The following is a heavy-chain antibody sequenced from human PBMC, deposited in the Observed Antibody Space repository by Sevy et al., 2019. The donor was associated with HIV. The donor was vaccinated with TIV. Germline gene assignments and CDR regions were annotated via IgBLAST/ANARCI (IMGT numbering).Heavy chain of an antibody. CDR1: GDSINNNRW. CDR2: IFRTGKA. V-gene: IGHV4-4*02. CDR3: ARHMTTTGTRDFDY. J-gene: IGHJ4*02. Sequence: SETLSLTCSLSGDSINNNRWWSWVRQPPGQGLEWIGEIFRTGKANYNASLESRVTISVDPSNNQIYLRLTSVTAADTAFYYCARHMTTTGTRDFDYWGQGALVTVSS. D-gene: IGHD1-1*01.